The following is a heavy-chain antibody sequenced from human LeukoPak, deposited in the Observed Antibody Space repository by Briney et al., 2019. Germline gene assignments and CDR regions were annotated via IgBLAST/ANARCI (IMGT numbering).Heavy chain of an antibody. D-gene: IGHD3-22*01. V-gene: IGHV4-59*11. CDR1: GGSISSHY. Sequence: SETLSLTCTVFGGSISSHYWSWIRQPPGKGLEWIGYIDYSGSTNYNPSLKSRVTISVDTSKNQFSLNLSSVTAADTAVYYCARGHYYDTSGDYWGPGTLVTVSS. CDR2: IDYSGST. CDR3: ARGHYYDTSGDY. J-gene: IGHJ4*02.